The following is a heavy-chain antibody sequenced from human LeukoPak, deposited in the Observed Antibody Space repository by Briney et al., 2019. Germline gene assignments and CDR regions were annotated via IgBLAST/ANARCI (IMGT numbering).Heavy chain of an antibody. CDR1: GFTFTTYG. CDR3: AREGIAAAGTLDY. V-gene: IGHV3-30*02. Sequence: AGGSLRLSCAASGFTFTTYGMHWVRQAPGKGLEWVAFIQNDEIDKFYADSVKGRFTISRDNSKNTLYLQMNSLRAEDTAVYYCAREGIAAAGTLDYWGQGTLVTVSS. CDR2: IQNDEIDK. D-gene: IGHD6-13*01. J-gene: IGHJ4*02.